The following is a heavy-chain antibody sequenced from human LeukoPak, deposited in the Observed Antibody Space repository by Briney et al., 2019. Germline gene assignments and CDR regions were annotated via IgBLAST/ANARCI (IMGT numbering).Heavy chain of an antibody. V-gene: IGHV3-23*01. D-gene: IGHD3-22*01. CDR2: ISGSGGST. J-gene: IGHJ4*02. Sequence: PGGSLRLSCAASGFTFSGYAMSWVRQAPGKGLEWVSAISGSGGSTYYAGSVKGRFTISRDNSKNTLYLQMNSLRAEDTAVYYCAKDLRMIVVAKPDYWGQGTLVTVSS. CDR1: GFTFSGYA. CDR3: AKDLRMIVVAKPDY.